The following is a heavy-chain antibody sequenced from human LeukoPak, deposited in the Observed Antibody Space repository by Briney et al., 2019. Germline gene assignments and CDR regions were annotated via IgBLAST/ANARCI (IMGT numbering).Heavy chain of an antibody. V-gene: IGHV1-69*04. D-gene: IGHD6-13*01. Sequence: SVKVSCKASGGTFSSYAISWVRQAPGQGLEWMGRIIPILGIANYAQKFQGRVTITADKSTSTAYMELSSLRSEDTAVYYCASGGTKRRSLYSSWYLNYWGQGTLVTVSS. CDR1: GGTFSSYA. J-gene: IGHJ4*02. CDR2: IIPILGIA. CDR3: ASGGTKRRSLYSSWYLNY.